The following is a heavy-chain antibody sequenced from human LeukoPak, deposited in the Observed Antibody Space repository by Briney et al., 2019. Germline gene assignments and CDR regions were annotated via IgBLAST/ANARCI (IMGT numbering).Heavy chain of an antibody. Sequence: PGGSLRLSCAASRFIFRNYAMSWVRQAPGRGLEWLSIISGTADSKYYADSVKCRSTISSDNPRSTLYLEMNILRAEDTAVYYCAKADATIGGAFDTWGQGTMVIVSS. J-gene: IGHJ3*02. CDR2: ISGTADSK. CDR3: AKADATIGGAFDT. CDR1: RFIFRNYA. D-gene: IGHD3-16*01. V-gene: IGHV3-23*01.